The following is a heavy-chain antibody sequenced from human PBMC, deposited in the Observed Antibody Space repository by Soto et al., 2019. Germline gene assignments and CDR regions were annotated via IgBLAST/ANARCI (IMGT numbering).Heavy chain of an antibody. CDR1: GFTFSSYC. CDR2: IGGDATTT. V-gene: IGHV3-74*01. CDR3: ARRNGLGLDI. D-gene: IGHD2-8*01. Sequence: GGSLRLSCAASGFTFSSYCMHWVRQTPGKGLVWVSLIGGDATTTAYADSVKGRFTTSRDNAKNTFYLHMNSLRAEDTAVYFCARRNGLGLDIWGQGTMVTVSS. J-gene: IGHJ3*02.